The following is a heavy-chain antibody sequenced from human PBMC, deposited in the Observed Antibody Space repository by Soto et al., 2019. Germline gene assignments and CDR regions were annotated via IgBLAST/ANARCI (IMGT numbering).Heavy chain of an antibody. CDR3: AKVDPVMIVVIVTGSLDS. CDR1: GFTFSTYA. J-gene: IGHJ4*02. Sequence: PGGSLRLSCAASGFTFSTYAMAWVRQAPGKGLEWVAAIGGSGKYTYYADSVKGRSTISRDNSRDTLYLQMNSLRAEDTAIYYCAKVDPVMIVVIVTGSLDSWGQGTLVTVSS. D-gene: IGHD3-22*01. V-gene: IGHV3-23*01. CDR2: IGGSGKYT.